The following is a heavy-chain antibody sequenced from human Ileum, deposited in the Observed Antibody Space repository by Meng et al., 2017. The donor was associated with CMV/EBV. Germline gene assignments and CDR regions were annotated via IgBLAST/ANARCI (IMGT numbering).Heavy chain of an antibody. V-gene: IGHV4-39*07. CDR1: GGSLGSSDYY. Sequence: QVQLHESGPGLVKPSETLSLTCTVFGGSLGSSDYYWGWIRQPPGKGLEWIATIYYSGSTYYNPSLKTPVTISVDTSKNQFSLRLSSVTAADTAVYYCAGGIKTGIVNYWGQGTLVTVSS. D-gene: IGHD3-9*01. J-gene: IGHJ4*02. CDR3: AGGIKTGIVNY. CDR2: IYYSGST.